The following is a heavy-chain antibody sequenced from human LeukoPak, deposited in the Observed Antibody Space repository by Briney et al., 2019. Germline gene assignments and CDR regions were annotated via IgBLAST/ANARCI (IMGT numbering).Heavy chain of an antibody. CDR2: ISSSGDTI. CDR1: GFTFSSYE. CDR3: VREGFFDY. V-gene: IGHV3-48*03. Sequence: PGGSLRLSCAASGFTFSSYEMNWVRQAPGKGLEWVSYISSSGDTIYYADSVKGRFTISRDNVKNTLYLQMNSLRAEDTAVYYCVREGFFDYWGQGALVTVSS. J-gene: IGHJ4*02.